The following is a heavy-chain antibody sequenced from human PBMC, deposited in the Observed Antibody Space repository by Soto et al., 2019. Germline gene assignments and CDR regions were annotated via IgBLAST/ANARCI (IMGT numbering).Heavy chain of an antibody. CDR2: IYSGGST. CDR1: GFTFSSNY. Sequence: GGSLRLSCAASGFTFSSNYMSWVRQAPGKGLEWVSVIYSGGSTYYADSVKGRFTISRDNSKNTLYLQMNSLRAEDTAVYYCARDKAASSWYGGYYGMDVWGQGTTVTVSS. D-gene: IGHD6-13*01. CDR3: ARDKAASSWYGGYYGMDV. V-gene: IGHV3-66*01. J-gene: IGHJ6*02.